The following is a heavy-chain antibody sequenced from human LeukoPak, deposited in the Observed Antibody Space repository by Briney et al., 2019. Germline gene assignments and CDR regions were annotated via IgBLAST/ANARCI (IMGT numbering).Heavy chain of an antibody. J-gene: IGHJ4*02. CDR3: ARCQAARYYFDY. CDR1: GFSFSSYS. D-gene: IGHD6-6*01. Sequence: SCKASGFSFSSYSMNWVRQAPGKGLEWVSSISSSSSYIYYADSVKGRFTISRDNAKNSLYLQMNSLRAEDTAVYYCARCQAARYYFDYWGQGTLVTVSS. V-gene: IGHV3-21*01. CDR2: ISSSSSYI.